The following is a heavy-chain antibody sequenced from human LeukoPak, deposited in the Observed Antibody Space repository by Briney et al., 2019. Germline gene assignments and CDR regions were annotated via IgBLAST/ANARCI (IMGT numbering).Heavy chain of an antibody. J-gene: IGHJ6*03. Sequence: PSETLSLTCAVYGGSFSGYYWSWIRQPPGKGLEWIGEINHSGSTNYNPSLKSRVTISVATSKNQFPLKLSSVTAADTAVYYCARLSRPYIVVVPAAKSQGRYYYMDVWGKGTTVTVSS. CDR1: GGSFSGYY. CDR3: ARLSRPYIVVVPAAKSQGRYYYMDV. CDR2: INHSGST. V-gene: IGHV4-34*01. D-gene: IGHD2-2*01.